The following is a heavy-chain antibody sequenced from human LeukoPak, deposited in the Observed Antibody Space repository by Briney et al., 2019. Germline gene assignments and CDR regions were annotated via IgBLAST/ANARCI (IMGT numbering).Heavy chain of an antibody. CDR2: IKQDGSEK. D-gene: IGHD3-22*01. CDR1: GFTFSSYW. CDR3: ARKVGYYDSSGAFDI. Sequence: GGSLRLSCAASGFTFSSYWMSWVRQAPGKGLEWVANIKQDGSEKYYVDSVKGRIIISRDNAKNSLYLQMNSLRAEDTAVYYCARKVGYYDSSGAFDIWGQGTMVTVSS. V-gene: IGHV3-7*01. J-gene: IGHJ3*02.